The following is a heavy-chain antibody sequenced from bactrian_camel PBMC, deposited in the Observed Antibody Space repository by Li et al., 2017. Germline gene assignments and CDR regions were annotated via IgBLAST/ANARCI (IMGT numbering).Heavy chain of an antibody. CDR2: IDSGGRT. CDR1: GYTGYYEGYGGYC. CDR3: AAVFVATIGPPPCSSATEYKA. D-gene: IGHD2*01. J-gene: IGHJ6*01. Sequence: HVQLVESGGDSVQAGGSLRLSCAASGYTGYYEGYGGYCMAWFRQAPGKQREWVAGIDSGGRTNYAESVKGRFTMWRDEGKNTRYLQMNRLKPEDSAMYYCAAVFVATIGPPPCSSATEYKAWGQGTQVTVS. V-gene: IGHV3S55*01.